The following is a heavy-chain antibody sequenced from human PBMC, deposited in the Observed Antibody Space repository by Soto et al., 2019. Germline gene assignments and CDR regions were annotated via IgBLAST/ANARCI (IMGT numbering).Heavy chain of an antibody. D-gene: IGHD2-21*01. CDR1: GGSMTNYY. J-gene: IGHJ5*02. CDR2: IYTSGST. Sequence: QVHLQESGPALVKPSETLSLTCTVSGGSMTNYYWSWIRQTAGKGLERIGRIYTSGSTNYNPSLKSRITVSLDMSKNQFSLNLTSMAAADTGVYFCARDRRPGIRPSNWFDPWGQGTLVTVSS. CDR3: ARDRRPGIRPSNWFDP. V-gene: IGHV4-4*07.